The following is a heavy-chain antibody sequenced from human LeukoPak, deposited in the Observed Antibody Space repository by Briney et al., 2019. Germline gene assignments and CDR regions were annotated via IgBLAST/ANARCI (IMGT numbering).Heavy chain of an antibody. V-gene: IGHV3-23*01. J-gene: IGHJ4*02. D-gene: IGHD2-2*01. CDR3: AKFQDHVSTSADY. Sequence: GGSLRLSCAASGFTFSTYATGWVRQAPGKGLEWVSAISGSAGRTYYADSVKGRFTISRDNSKNTLYLQMNSLRAEDTAVYYCAKFQDHVSTSADYWGQGTLVTVSS. CDR2: ISGSAGRT. CDR1: GFTFSTYA.